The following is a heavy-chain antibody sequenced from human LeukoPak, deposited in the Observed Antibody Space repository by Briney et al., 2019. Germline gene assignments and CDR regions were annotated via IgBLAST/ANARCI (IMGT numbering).Heavy chain of an antibody. CDR2: IYYSGST. Sequence: SETLSLTCTVSRGSMSSYYWSWIRQPPGKGLEWIGYIYYSGSTNYNPSLKGRVNISVDTSKNQFSLKLTSVTAADTAVYYCARVRVSSSSHPWYFDYWGRGTLATVSS. CDR1: RGSMSSYY. J-gene: IGHJ4*02. CDR3: ARVRVSSSSHPWYFDY. D-gene: IGHD6-19*01. V-gene: IGHV4-59*01.